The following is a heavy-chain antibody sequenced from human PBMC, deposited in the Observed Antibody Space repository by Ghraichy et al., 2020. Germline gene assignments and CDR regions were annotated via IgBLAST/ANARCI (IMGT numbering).Heavy chain of an antibody. CDR3: ARDEGFD. V-gene: IGHV3-53*01. CDR1: GFSVSSNY. CDR2: IYSGGST. Sequence: GGSLRLSCAASGFSVSSNYMSWVRQAPGKGLEWVSIIYSGGSTLYADSVKGRFTISRDNSKNTLYLQMNSLRAEDTAVYYCARDEGFDWGQGTLVTVSS. J-gene: IGHJ4*02.